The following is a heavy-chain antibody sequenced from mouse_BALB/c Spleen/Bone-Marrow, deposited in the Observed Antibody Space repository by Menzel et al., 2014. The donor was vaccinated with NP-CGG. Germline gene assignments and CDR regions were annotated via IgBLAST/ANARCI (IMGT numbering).Heavy chain of an antibody. J-gene: IGHJ3*01. D-gene: IGHD2-3*01. Sequence: EEHLVESGGGLVQPGGSLKLSCAASGFDFSRYWMSWVRQAPGKGLEWIGEINPESNTINYSPSLTDKFIISRDNGKNTLYLQMNKVRSEDTALYYGARLGYCGGFAYWGQGTLVTVSA. CDR2: INPESNTI. CDR1: GFDFSRYW. V-gene: IGHV4-1*02. CDR3: ARLGYCGGFAY.